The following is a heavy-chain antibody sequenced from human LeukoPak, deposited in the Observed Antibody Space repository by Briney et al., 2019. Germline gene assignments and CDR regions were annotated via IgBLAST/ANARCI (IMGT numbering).Heavy chain of an antibody. V-gene: IGHV4-59*01. CDR3: ARGNWNYVVDAFDI. Sequence: SETLSLTCNVSGGSISGYHWSWIRQPPGKGLEWLGYIYYSGSSNYNPSLKSRVTMSADTSKNQFSLKLSSVTAADTAVYYCARGNWNYVVDAFDIWGQGTMVTVSS. CDR1: GGSISGYH. J-gene: IGHJ3*02. D-gene: IGHD1-7*01. CDR2: IYYSGSS.